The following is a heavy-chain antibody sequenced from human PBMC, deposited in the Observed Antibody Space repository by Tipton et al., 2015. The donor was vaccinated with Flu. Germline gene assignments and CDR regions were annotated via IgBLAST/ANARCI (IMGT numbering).Heavy chain of an antibody. J-gene: IGHJ4*02. CDR1: GFTFSSYD. CDR2: IGTAGGA. Sequence: SLRLSCAASGFTFSSYDMHWVRQVIGKGLEWVSGIGTAGGAYYPDSVKGRFTISRENFKNSLYLQMNSLRAGDTAVYYCARDLGGSEDYWGQGTLVTVSS. V-gene: IGHV3-13*01. D-gene: IGHD3-16*01. CDR3: ARDLGGSEDY.